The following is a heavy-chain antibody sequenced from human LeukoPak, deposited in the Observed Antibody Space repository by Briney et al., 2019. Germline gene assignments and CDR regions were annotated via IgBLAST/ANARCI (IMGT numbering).Heavy chain of an antibody. J-gene: IGHJ5*02. CDR1: GGSISSSSYY. D-gene: IGHD4-17*01. Sequence: PSETLSLTCTVSGGSISSSSYYWGWIRQPPGKGLEWIGSIYYSGSTYYNPSLKTRVTMSVDTSKNQFSLKLSSVTAADTAVYYCARGPLTMTRGFDPWGQGTLVTVSS. CDR2: IYYSGST. V-gene: IGHV4-39*07. CDR3: ARGPLTMTRGFDP.